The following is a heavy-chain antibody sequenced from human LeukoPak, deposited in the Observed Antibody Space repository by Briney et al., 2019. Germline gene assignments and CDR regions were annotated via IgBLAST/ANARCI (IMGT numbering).Heavy chain of an antibody. D-gene: IGHD1/OR15-1a*01. J-gene: IGHJ4*02. V-gene: IGHV4-38-2*02. CDR1: GYSISSGYY. CDR2: INHSGST. CDR3: ARRGRWDNRRGLDY. Sequence: SETLSLTCTVSGYSISSGYYWSWIRQPPGKGLEWIGEINHSGSTNYNPSLKSRVTISVDTSKNQFSLKLSSVTAADTAAYYCARRGRWDNRRGLDYWGQGTLVTVSS.